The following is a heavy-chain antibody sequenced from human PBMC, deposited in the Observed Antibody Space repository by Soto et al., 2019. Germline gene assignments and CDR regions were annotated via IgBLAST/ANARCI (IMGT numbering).Heavy chain of an antibody. CDR3: ARDLGRVTSIGN. Sequence: GGSLGLSCAASGFTFSSYWMHWVRQAPGKGLVWVSRINSDGSIRNYADSVKGRFTVSRDNAKNTLYLQMNSLRAEDTAVYYCARDLGRVTSIGNWGQGTLVTVSS. CDR2: INSDGSIR. J-gene: IGHJ4*02. V-gene: IGHV3-74*01. D-gene: IGHD2-8*02. CDR1: GFTFSSYW.